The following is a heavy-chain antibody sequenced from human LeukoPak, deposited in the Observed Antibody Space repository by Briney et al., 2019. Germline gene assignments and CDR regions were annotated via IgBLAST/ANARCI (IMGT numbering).Heavy chain of an antibody. D-gene: IGHD3-10*01. CDR2: INHSGST. CDR3: ARESGRGWFDFDN. Sequence: PSETLSLTCAVYGGSFSGYYWSWIRQPPGKGLEWIGEINHSGSTNYNPSLKSRVTISVDTSNNHFSLELNSVTAADTAVYYCARESGRGWFDFDNWGQGILVSVSS. V-gene: IGHV4-34*01. J-gene: IGHJ4*02. CDR1: GGSFSGYY.